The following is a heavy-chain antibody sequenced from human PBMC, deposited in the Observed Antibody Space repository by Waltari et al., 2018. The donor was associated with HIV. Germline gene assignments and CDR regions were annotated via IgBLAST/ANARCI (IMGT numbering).Heavy chain of an antibody. CDR3: AADTPLVGGGELDY. D-gene: IGHD2-15*01. J-gene: IGHJ4*02. CDR2: SRSKDAGERT. V-gene: IGHV3-15*01. CDR1: GFRFKDAW. Sequence: EVQLVESGGGLVEPGGSLRLSCAVSGFRFKDAWLNWVRQAPGKGREWGGQSRSKDAGERTDYAAPVKGRFTIDRENSENMLYPEMHCLKTEDTAFYYCAADTPLVGGGELDYWGQGTLVTVST.